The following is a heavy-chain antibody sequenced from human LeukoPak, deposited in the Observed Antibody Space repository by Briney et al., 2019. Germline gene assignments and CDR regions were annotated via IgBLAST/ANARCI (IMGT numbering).Heavy chain of an antibody. CDR3: ARQSGIYYVIDY. CDR2: ISYSGST. CDR1: GGPIKTTIYY. Sequence: KPSETLSLTCTVSGGPIKTTIYYWGWIRPPRGKGREWIGSISYSGSTYYNPSLKSRVTISVDTSKNPFSLKLSSVTAADTAVYHCARQSGIYYVIDYWGQGTLVTVSS. V-gene: IGHV4-39*01. D-gene: IGHD1-26*01. J-gene: IGHJ4*02.